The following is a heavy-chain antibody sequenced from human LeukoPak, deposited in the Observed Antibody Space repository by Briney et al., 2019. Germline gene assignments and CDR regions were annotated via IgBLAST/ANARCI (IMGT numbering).Heavy chain of an antibody. Sequence: GGSLRLSCAASGFTFSSYSMNWVRQAPGEGLEWVSYISSRSSTIYYADSVKGRFTISRDNAKKSLYLQMNSLRAEDTAVYYCARDSRRGQIAAADGFDPWGQGTLVTVSS. J-gene: IGHJ5*02. CDR3: ARDSRRGQIAAADGFDP. CDR1: GFTFSSYS. V-gene: IGHV3-48*01. CDR2: ISSRSSTI. D-gene: IGHD6-13*01.